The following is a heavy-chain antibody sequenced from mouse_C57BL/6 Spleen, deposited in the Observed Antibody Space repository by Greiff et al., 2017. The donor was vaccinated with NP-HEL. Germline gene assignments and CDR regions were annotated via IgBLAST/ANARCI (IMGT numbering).Heavy chain of an antibody. J-gene: IGHJ1*03. CDR2: IDPSDSET. CDR3: ARFLGHYWYFDV. V-gene: IGHV1-52*01. CDR1: GYTFTSYW. D-gene: IGHD4-1*01. Sequence: QVQLQQPGAELVRPGSSVKLSCKASGYTFTSYWMHWVKQRPIQGLEWIGNIDPSDSETHYNQKFKDKATLTVDKSSSTAYMQLSSLTSEDSAVYYCARFLGHYWYFDVWGTGTTVTVSS.